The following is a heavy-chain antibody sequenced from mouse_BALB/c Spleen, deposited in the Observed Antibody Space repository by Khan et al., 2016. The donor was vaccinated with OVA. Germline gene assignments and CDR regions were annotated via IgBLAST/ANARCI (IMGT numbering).Heavy chain of an antibody. CDR3: ARSCGGDFDY. V-gene: IGHV3-2*02. J-gene: IGHJ2*01. CDR2: ISYSGNT. CDR1: GYSITSDYA. Sequence: EVQLVESGPGLVKPSQSLSLTCTVTGYSITSDYAWNWIRQFPGNKLEWLGFISYSGNTNYNPSLKSRISITRDTSKNQFFLQLNSVTTEDTATYYCARSCGGDFDYWGQGTTLTVSS.